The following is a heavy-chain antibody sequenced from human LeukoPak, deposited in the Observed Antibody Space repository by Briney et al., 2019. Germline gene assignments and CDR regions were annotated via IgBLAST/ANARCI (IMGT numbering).Heavy chain of an antibody. Sequence: GGSLRLSCAASGFTFSSSGMSWVRQTADKGLEWVSSIHASGGRAYYADSVKGRFTISRDNSKNTLYLQVNSLRAEDTALYYCARRGDGGRSFDYWGQGTLVTVSS. CDR3: ARRGDGGRSFDY. D-gene: IGHD4-23*01. J-gene: IGHJ4*02. CDR1: GFTFSSSG. CDR2: IHASGGRA. V-gene: IGHV3-23*01.